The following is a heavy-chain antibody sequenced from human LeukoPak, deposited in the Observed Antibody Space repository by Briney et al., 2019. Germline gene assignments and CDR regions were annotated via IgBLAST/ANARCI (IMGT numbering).Heavy chain of an antibody. CDR3: ARANFGELPRGDY. J-gene: IGHJ4*02. V-gene: IGHV3-21*01. CDR2: ISSSSSYI. Sequence: GGSLRLSCAASGFTFSSYSMNWVRQAPGKGLEWVSSISSSSSYIYYADSVKGRFTISRDNAKNSLYLQMNSLRAEDTAVYYCARANFGELPRGDYWGQGTLVTVPS. CDR1: GFTFSSYS. D-gene: IGHD3-10*01.